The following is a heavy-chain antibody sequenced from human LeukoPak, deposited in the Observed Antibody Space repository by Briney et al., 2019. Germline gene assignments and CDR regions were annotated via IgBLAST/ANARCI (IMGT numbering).Heavy chain of an antibody. CDR2: IYTSGST. CDR3: ARGSYDSSGYPFDY. CDR1: GGSISSGSYY. D-gene: IGHD3-22*01. J-gene: IGHJ4*02. V-gene: IGHV4-61*02. Sequence: SETLSLTCTVSGGSISSGSYYWSWIRQPAGKGLEWIVRIYTSGSTNYNPSLKSRVTISVDTSKNQFSLKLSSVTAADTAVYYCARGSYDSSGYPFDYWGQGTLVTVSS.